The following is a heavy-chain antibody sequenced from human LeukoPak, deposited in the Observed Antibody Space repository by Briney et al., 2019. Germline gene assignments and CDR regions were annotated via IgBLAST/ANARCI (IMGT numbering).Heavy chain of an antibody. CDR2: INTDGSSS. D-gene: IGHD1-1*01. V-gene: IGHV3-74*01. J-gene: IGHJ4*02. CDR1: GFTFSSYW. Sequence: PGGSLRLSCAASGFTFSSYWMHWARQAPGKGLMWVSRINTDGSSSNYADPVKGRFTISRDNAKNTLYLQMNSLRADDTAVYYCARGGLEPVDYWGQGTLVTVSS. CDR3: ARGGLEPVDY.